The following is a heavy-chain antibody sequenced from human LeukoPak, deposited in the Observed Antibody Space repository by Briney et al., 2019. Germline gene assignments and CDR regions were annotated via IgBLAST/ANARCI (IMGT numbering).Heavy chain of an antibody. J-gene: IGHJ4*02. CDR3: ARGRKDYGDYYFDG. Sequence: ASVKVSCKASGYTFTSYGITWVRQAPGQGLEWMGWISAYNGNTNYAQKLQGRVTMTTDTPTSTAYMELRSLRSDDTAVYYCARGRKDYGDYYFDGWGQRTLVTVS. CDR2: ISAYNGNT. V-gene: IGHV1-18*01. CDR1: GYTFTSYG. D-gene: IGHD4-17*01.